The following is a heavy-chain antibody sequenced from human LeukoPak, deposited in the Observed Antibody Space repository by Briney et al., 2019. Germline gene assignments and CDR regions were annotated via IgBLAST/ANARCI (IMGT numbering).Heavy chain of an antibody. Sequence: SETLSLTCTVSGGSISGYYWSWIRQPAPKRLEYIGRIYTSGSTIYNHSPNSRVAMSVATSKNQFPLKLSSVTTAGTAVYYCARDFEVCSGGDCYPTIDYWGQGTLVTVSS. D-gene: IGHD2-21*02. CDR3: ARDFEVCSGGDCYPTIDY. CDR2: IYTSGST. CDR1: GGSISGYY. J-gene: IGHJ4*02. V-gene: IGHV4-4*07.